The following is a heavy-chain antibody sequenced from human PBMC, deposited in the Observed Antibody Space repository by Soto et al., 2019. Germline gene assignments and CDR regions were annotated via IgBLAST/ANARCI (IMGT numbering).Heavy chain of an antibody. CDR1: GGTFSSYA. CDR2: IIPIFGTA. D-gene: IGHD3-3*01. J-gene: IGHJ5*02. V-gene: IGHV1-69*13. CDR3: ARRTIFGVTISDWFDP. Sequence: ASVKVSCKASGGTFSSYAISWVRQAPGQGLEWMGGIIPIFGTANYAQKFQGRVTITADESTSTAYMELSSLRSEDTAVYYCARRTIFGVTISDWFDPWGQGTLVTVSS.